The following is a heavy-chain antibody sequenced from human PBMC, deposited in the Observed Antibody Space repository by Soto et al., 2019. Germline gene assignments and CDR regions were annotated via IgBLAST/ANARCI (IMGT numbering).Heavy chain of an antibody. D-gene: IGHD3-10*01. J-gene: IGHJ6*02. Sequence: DEQLVESGGGLVQSGGSLRLSCEASGFTLKSYDVNWVRQAPGKGLEWISYITSSTRTTYYADSVKGRFAISRDNARKSVYLQMNSLRVEDTAIYYCARGNTSIKVDLSHYNGLDVWGQGTTVTVPS. CDR2: ITSSTRTT. CDR1: GFTLKSYD. CDR3: ARGNTSIKVDLSHYNGLDV. V-gene: IGHV3-48*03.